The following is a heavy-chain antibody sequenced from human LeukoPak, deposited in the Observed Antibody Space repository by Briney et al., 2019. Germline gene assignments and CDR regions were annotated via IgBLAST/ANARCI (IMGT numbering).Heavy chain of an antibody. V-gene: IGHV3-30*03. D-gene: IGHD3-10*01. CDR1: GFTVSSNY. Sequence: GGSLRLSCAASGFTVSSNYMSWVRQAPGKGLEWVAVISYDGKTEQYADFVKGRFTISRDNSRNTLFLQMDSLRAEDTAVYYCARVGVVPASCVDFYMDVWGNGTTV. CDR3: ARVGVVPASCVDFYMDV. J-gene: IGHJ6*03. CDR2: ISYDGKTE.